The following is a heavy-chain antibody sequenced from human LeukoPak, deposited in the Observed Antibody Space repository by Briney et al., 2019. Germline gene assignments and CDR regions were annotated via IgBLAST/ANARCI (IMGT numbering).Heavy chain of an antibody. CDR3: ARSRDTAMVTFFDY. V-gene: IGHV1-69*13. J-gene: IGHJ4*02. CDR2: IIPIFGTA. D-gene: IGHD5-18*01. CDR1: GGTFSSYA. Sequence: ASVNVSCKASGGTFSSYAISWVRQAPGQGLEWMGGIIPIFGTANYAQKFQGRVTITADESTSTAYMELSSLRSEDTAVYYCARSRDTAMVTFFDYWGQGTLVTVSS.